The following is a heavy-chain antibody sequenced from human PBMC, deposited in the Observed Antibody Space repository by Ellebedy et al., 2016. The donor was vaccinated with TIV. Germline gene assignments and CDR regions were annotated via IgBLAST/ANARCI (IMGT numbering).Heavy chain of an antibody. CDR1: GFTFSSFA. CDR2: LYGSGRGI. Sequence: GESLKISCAASGFTFSSFAMGWVRQTPGKGLEGVSGLYGSGRGIFYSDSVKGRFTISRDNSKNTLYLQMNSLRAEDTGIYYCVKDQIAGDGRWVFDLWGQGTVVTVSS. CDR3: VKDQIAGDGRWVFDL. J-gene: IGHJ3*01. D-gene: IGHD5-24*01. V-gene: IGHV3-23*01.